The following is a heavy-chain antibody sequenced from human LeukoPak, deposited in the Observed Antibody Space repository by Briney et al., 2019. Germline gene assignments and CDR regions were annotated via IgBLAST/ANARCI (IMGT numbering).Heavy chain of an antibody. CDR3: ASSRADYMDV. V-gene: IGHV3-23*01. J-gene: IGHJ6*03. CDR1: GFTVSSNY. CDR2: ISGSGGST. Sequence: GGSLRLSCAASGFTVSSNYMSWVRQAPGKGLEWVSAISGSGGSTYYADSVKGRFTISRDNSKNTLYLQMNSLRAEDTAVYYCASSRADYMDVWGKGTTVTVSS.